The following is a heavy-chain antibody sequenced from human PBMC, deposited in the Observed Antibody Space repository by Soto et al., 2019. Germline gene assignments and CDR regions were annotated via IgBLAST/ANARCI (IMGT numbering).Heavy chain of an antibody. CDR1: GFTFDDYA. D-gene: IGHD2-15*01. V-gene: IGHV3-9*01. CDR2: ISWNSGSI. CDR3: AKALERSYGILYNGLIAFDI. Sequence: GGSLRLSCAASGFTFDDYAMHWVRQAPGKGLEWVSGISWNSGSIGYADSVKGRFTISRDNAKNSLYLQMNSLRAEDTALYYCAKALERSYGILYNGLIAFDIWGQGTMVTVSS. J-gene: IGHJ3*02.